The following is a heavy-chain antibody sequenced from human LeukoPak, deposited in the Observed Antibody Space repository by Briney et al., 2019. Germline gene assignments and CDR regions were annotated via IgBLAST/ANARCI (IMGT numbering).Heavy chain of an antibody. CDR3: ARVRVYDGDYGPHFDY. CDR2: ISAYNGNT. CDR1: GYTFTSYG. V-gene: IGHV1-18*01. D-gene: IGHD4-17*01. J-gene: IGHJ4*02. Sequence: ASVKVTCNASGYTFTSYGISWVRQAPGQGLEWMGWISAYNGNTNYAQKLQGRVTMTTDTSTSTAYMELRSLRSDDTAVYYCARVRVYDGDYGPHFDYWGQGTLVTVSS.